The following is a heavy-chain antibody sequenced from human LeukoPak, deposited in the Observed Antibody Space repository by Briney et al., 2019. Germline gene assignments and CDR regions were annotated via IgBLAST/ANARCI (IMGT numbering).Heavy chain of an antibody. CDR3: ARLSTVTTSFDY. CDR2: VYYSGST. Sequence: SETLSLTCTVSGGSISNYYWSWIRQPPGKGLEWIGYVYYSGSTKYNPSLKSRVTMSVDTSKNQFSLKLSSVTAADTAVYYCARLSTVTTSFDYWGQGTLVTVSS. J-gene: IGHJ4*02. V-gene: IGHV4-59*12. D-gene: IGHD4-17*01. CDR1: GGSISNYY.